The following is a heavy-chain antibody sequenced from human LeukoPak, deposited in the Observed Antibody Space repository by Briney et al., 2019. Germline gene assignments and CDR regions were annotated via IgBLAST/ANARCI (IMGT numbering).Heavy chain of an antibody. D-gene: IGHD3-9*01. CDR1: SYTFTSYG. CDR2: ISAYNGNT. J-gene: IGHJ4*02. CDR3: ASAYYDILTGYYGYFDY. Sequence: ASVKVSCKASSYTFTSYGISWVRQAPGQGLEWMGWISAYNGNTNYAQRLQGRVTMTTDTSTNTAYMELRSLRSDDTAVYYCASAYYDILTGYYGYFDYWGQGTLVTVSS. V-gene: IGHV1-18*01.